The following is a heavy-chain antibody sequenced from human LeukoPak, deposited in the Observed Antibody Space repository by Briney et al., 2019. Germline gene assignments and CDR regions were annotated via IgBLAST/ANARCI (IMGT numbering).Heavy chain of an antibody. CDR1: GGSISNYY. V-gene: IGHV4-59*08. J-gene: IGHJ4*02. Sequence: SETLSLTCTVSGGSISNYYWTWIRQPPGKGLEWIAYIYYSGSPNYNPSLKSRVTTSVDTSKYQFSLRLSSVTAADTAVYYCARHGIDVLLKDYYFDYWGQGTRVTVSS. CDR2: IYYSGSP. D-gene: IGHD3-9*01. CDR3: ARHGIDVLLKDYYFDY.